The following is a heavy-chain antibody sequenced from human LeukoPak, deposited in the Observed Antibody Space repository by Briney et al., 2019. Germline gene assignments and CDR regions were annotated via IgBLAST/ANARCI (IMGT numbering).Heavy chain of an antibody. CDR2: ISGSGGST. Sequence: GGSLRLSCAASGFTFSSYAMSWVRQAPGKGLEWVAAISGSGGSTYYPDSVKGRFTISRDTTKNTLYLQMNSLRAEDTAVYDCAKDRPLIVVVPAAPFDYWGEGTLVTVSS. CDR1: GFTFSSYA. D-gene: IGHD2-2*01. V-gene: IGHV3-23*01. J-gene: IGHJ4*02. CDR3: AKDRPLIVVVPAAPFDY.